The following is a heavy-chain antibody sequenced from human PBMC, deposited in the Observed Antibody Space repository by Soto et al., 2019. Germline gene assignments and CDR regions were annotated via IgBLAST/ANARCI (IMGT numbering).Heavy chain of an antibody. V-gene: IGHV3-33*01. D-gene: IGHD6-19*01. CDR1: GFTFSSYG. Sequence: LRLSCAASGFTFSSYGMHWVRQAPGKGLEWVAVIWYDGSNKYYADSVKGRFTISRDNSKNTLYLQMNSLRAEDTAVYYCARDSVSNIAVAGTVFDYWGQGTLVTVSS. CDR2: IWYDGSNK. J-gene: IGHJ4*02. CDR3: ARDSVSNIAVAGTVFDY.